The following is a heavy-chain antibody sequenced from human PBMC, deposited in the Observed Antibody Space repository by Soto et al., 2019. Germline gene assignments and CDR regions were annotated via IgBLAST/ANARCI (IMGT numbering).Heavy chain of an antibody. V-gene: IGHV4-34*01. CDR2: IDQSGST. Sequence: PSDTLSLTCAVYGGSFSGYYWNWLRQPPGEGLEWIGKIDQSGSTNYNPSLKSRVTISVDRSKNQFSLKLSSVTAADTAVYYCARDNRYSYGYTFDHWGQGTMVTVS. D-gene: IGHD5-18*01. CDR3: ARDNRYSYGYTFDH. CDR1: GGSFSGYY. J-gene: IGHJ4*02.